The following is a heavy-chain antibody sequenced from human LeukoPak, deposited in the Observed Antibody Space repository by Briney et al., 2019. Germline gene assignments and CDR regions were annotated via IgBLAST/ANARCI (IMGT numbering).Heavy chain of an antibody. CDR1: GYTFTSYD. Sequence: ASVKVSCKASGYTFTSYDINWVRQATEQGLEWMGWMNPNSGNTGYAQKFQGRVTMTRNTSISTAYMELSSLRSEDTAVYYCARGGDYYDSSGHSAHFDYWGQGTLVTVSS. CDR2: MNPNSGNT. V-gene: IGHV1-8*01. CDR3: ARGGDYYDSSGHSAHFDY. D-gene: IGHD3-22*01. J-gene: IGHJ4*02.